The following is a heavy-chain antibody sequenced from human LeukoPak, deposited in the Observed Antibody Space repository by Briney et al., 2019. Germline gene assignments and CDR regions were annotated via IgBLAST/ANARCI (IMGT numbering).Heavy chain of an antibody. CDR3: AKRGYSGYDSLDC. J-gene: IGHJ4*02. D-gene: IGHD5-12*01. CDR2: ISYDGSHQ. V-gene: IGHV3-30*18. Sequence: GGSLRLSCAASGFTFSSYGMHWVRQAPGKGLEWVAIISYDGSHQYYADSVKGRFTISRDNSKNTLYLQMNSLRAEDTAVYYCAKRGYSGYDSLDCWGQGTLVTVSS. CDR1: GFTFSSYG.